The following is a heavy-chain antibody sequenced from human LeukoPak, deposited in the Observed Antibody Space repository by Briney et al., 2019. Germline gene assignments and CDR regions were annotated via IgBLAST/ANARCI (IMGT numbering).Heavy chain of an antibody. Sequence: ASVKVSCKASGYTFTSYYMHWVRQAPGQWLEWMGIINPSGGSTSYAQKFQGRVTMTRDTSTSTVYMELSSLRSEDTAVYYCAREPFVVVTAPPHSAFDIWGQGTMVTVSS. J-gene: IGHJ3*02. D-gene: IGHD2-21*02. CDR1: GYTFTSYY. CDR2: INPSGGST. V-gene: IGHV1-46*01. CDR3: AREPFVVVTAPPHSAFDI.